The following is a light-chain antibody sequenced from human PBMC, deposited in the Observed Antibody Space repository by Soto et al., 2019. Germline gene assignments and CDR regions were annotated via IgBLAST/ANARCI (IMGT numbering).Light chain of an antibody. CDR2: AAS. Sequence: AIRMTQSPPSLSASTGDRVTITCRASQGISSYLAWYQQKPGKAPKLLIYAASTLQSGVPSRFSGSGSGTDFTLTISCLQSEDFATYYCQQYYSYPWTFGQGTKVEIK. CDR3: QQYYSYPWT. V-gene: IGKV1-8*01. CDR1: QGISSY. J-gene: IGKJ1*01.